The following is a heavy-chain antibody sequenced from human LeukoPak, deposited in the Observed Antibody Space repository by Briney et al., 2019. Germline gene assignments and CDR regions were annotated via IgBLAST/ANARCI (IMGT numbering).Heavy chain of an antibody. CDR2: IKSKSDGGTT. V-gene: IGHV3-15*01. CDR3: PLVRLAV. CDR1: GFTFSNAC. Sequence: GGPLRLSCAASGFTFSNACMSWVRQAPGKGLEWVGRIKSKSDGGTTDFAALVKGRLTNSRDDSKNTVYLQLNSLKIEDAAVYYCPLVRLAVWGQGTTVTVSS. J-gene: IGHJ6*02.